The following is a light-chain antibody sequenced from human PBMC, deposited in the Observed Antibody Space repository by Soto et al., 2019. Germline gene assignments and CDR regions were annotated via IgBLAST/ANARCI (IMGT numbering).Light chain of an antibody. CDR1: QSVSSN. CDR2: DAS. V-gene: IGKV3-20*01. CDR3: QQFSSYPLT. J-gene: IGKJ4*01. Sequence: EIVMTQSPATLSVSPGERSTLSRRASQSVSSNLAWYQQKPGQAPRLLIYDASSRATGIPDRFSGGGSGTDFTLTISRLEPEDFAVYYCQQFSSYPLTFGGGTKV.